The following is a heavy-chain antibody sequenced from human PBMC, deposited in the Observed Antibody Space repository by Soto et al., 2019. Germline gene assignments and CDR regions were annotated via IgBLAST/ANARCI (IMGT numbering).Heavy chain of an antibody. J-gene: IGHJ5*02. CDR1: GGSFSGYY. V-gene: IGHV4-34*01. Sequence: PSETLSLTCAVHGGSFSGYYWDWIRQPPGKGLEWIGEVNHGGSTNYNPSLKSRVTIPVDTSKNQFSLKLSSVTAADTAVYYCARGGTSGYYWRSWFDPWGQGTLVTVSS. CDR2: VNHGGST. CDR3: ARGGTSGYYWRSWFDP. D-gene: IGHD3-22*01.